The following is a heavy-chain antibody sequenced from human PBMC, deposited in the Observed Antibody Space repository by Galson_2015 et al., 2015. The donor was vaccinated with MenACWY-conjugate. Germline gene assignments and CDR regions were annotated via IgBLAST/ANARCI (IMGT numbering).Heavy chain of an antibody. CDR3: ALSYDILTGYYTELDY. V-gene: IGHV1-18*01. J-gene: IGHJ4*02. CDR1: GYTFTSYG. Sequence: SVKVSCKASGYTFTSYGISWVRQAPGQGLEWMGWISAYNGNTNYAQKLQGRVTMTTDTSTSTAYMELRSLRSDDTAVYYCALSYDILTGYYTELDYWGQGTLVTVSS. CDR2: ISAYNGNT. D-gene: IGHD3-9*01.